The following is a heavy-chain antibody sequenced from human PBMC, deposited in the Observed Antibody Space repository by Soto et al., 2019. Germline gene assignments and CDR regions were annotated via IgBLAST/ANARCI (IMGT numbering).Heavy chain of an antibody. Sequence: QVQLVQSGAEVKKPGASVKVSCKASGYTFTSYGISWVRQAPGQGLEWMGWISAYNGNTNYAQKLQGRVTMTTDTTTETSNMEIRSLRSEDTAVYYCARDMTVTYYYASDAPLPLDYWGQGTLVTVSS. CDR3: ARDMTVTYYYASDAPLPLDY. CDR1: GYTFTSYG. J-gene: IGHJ4*02. D-gene: IGHD3-22*01. CDR2: ISAYNGNT. V-gene: IGHV1-18*01.